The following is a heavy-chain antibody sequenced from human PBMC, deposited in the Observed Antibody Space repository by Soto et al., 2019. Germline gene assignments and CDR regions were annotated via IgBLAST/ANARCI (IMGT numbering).Heavy chain of an antibody. CDR1: GFTFSAFA. CDR2: ISDDGTIK. D-gene: IGHD4-17*01. Sequence: QVQLVESGGGVVQPGRSLRLSCATSGFTFSAFAMHWVRQAPGKGLEWVAFISDDGTIKYYADSMKGRFTISRDNSKNTLYLQMSSLRPEDTAVYSCARGTTGPCNWGQGTLVTVSS. V-gene: IGHV3-30-3*01. J-gene: IGHJ4*02. CDR3: ARGTTGPCN.